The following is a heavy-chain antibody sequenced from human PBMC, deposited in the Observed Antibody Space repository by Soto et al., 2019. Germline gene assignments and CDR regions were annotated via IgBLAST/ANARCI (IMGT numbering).Heavy chain of an antibody. Sequence: VGSLRLSCAASGFSFSSYAMTWVRQAPGKGLEWVSTINNSGGDTYYADSVRGRFTISRDNSKNTLYLQMNSLRAGDTAIYYCAKPLCKSASCYRHIDTGGQGAVVTV. D-gene: IGHD2-2*01. V-gene: IGHV3-23*01. J-gene: IGHJ5*02. CDR2: INNSGGDT. CDR1: GFSFSSYA. CDR3: AKPLCKSASCYRHIDT.